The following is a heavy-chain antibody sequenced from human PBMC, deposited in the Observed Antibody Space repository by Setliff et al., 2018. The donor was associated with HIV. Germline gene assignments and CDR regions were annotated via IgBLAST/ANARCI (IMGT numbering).Heavy chain of an antibody. V-gene: IGHV4-34*01. CDR2: INDSGST. J-gene: IGHJ6*02. Sequence: KPSETLSLTCAVYDGSFSGYYWSWIRQPPGKGLEWIGEINDSGSTNYNPSLKRRVTISFDTSKNKSSLKLSSVTAADAAVYYCTRAEQQLPYYYYYYGMDVWGQGTTVTVSS. D-gene: IGHD6-13*01. CDR3: TRAEQQLPYYYYYYGMDV. CDR1: DGSFSGYY.